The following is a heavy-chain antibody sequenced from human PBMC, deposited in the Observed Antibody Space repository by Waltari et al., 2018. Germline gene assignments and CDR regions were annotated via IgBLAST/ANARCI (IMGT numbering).Heavy chain of an antibody. Sequence: QLQLQESGPGLVKPSETLSLTCTVSGGSISSSSYYWGWIRQPPGKGLEWIGSIYYSGSTYYNPSLKSRVTISVDTSKNQFSLKLSSVTAADTAVYYCARMPPSYGDYDGWYFDLWGRGTLVTVSS. J-gene: IGHJ2*01. CDR2: IYYSGST. V-gene: IGHV4-39*07. D-gene: IGHD4-17*01. CDR1: GGSISSSSYY. CDR3: ARMPPSYGDYDGWYFDL.